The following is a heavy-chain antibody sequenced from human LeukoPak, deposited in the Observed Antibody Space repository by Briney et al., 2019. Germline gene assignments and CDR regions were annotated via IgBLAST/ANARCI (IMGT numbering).Heavy chain of an antibody. CDR2: ISGSGGST. Sequence: PGGSLRLSCAASGFTFSSYAMSWVRQAPGKGLEWVSAISGSGGSTYYADSVKGRFTISRDNSKNTLYLQMNSLRAEDTAVYYCARDSYRNYYGSGSYYRSNAFDIWGQGTMVTVSS. J-gene: IGHJ3*02. CDR3: ARDSYRNYYGSGSYYRSNAFDI. CDR1: GFTFSSYA. V-gene: IGHV3-23*01. D-gene: IGHD3-10*01.